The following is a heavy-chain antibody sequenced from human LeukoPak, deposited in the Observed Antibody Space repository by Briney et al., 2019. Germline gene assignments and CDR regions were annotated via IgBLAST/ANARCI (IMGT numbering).Heavy chain of an antibody. D-gene: IGHD3-3*01. CDR3: AREGYYDFWSGYIVYYYYYMDV. V-gene: IGHV1-18*01. CDR2: ISAYNGNT. Sequence: ASVKVSCKASGYTFTSYGISWVRQAPGQGGERMGWISAYNGNTNYAQKLQGRVTMTTDTSTITAYMELRSLRSDDTAVYYCAREGYYDFWSGYIVYYYYYMDVWGKGTTVTVSS. CDR1: GYTFTSYG. J-gene: IGHJ6*03.